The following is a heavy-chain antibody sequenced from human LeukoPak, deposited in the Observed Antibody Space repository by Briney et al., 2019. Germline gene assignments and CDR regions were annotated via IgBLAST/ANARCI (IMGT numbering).Heavy chain of an antibody. CDR2: IYYSGST. CDR3: ARGLDETYYYDSSGYPLAGNWFDP. V-gene: IGHV4-59*01. CDR1: GGSISSYY. J-gene: IGHJ5*02. Sequence: SETLSLTCTVSGGSISSYYWSWIRQPPGKGLEWIGYIYYSGSTNYNPSLKSRVTISVDTSKNQFSLKLSSVTAADTAVYYCARGLDETYYYDSSGYPLAGNWFDPWGQGTLVTVSS. D-gene: IGHD3-22*01.